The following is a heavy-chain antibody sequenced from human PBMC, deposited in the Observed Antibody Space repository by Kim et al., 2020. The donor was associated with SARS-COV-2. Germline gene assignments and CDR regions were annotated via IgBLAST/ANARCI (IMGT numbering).Heavy chain of an antibody. Sequence: GGSLRLSCAASGFTFSSYAMHWVRQAPGKGLEWVAVISYDGSNKYYADSVKGRFTISRDNSKNTLYLQMNSLRAEDTAVYYCARDTGGMDVWGQGTTVTVSS. CDR3: ARDTGGMDV. D-gene: IGHD2-8*02. CDR2: ISYDGSNK. J-gene: IGHJ6*02. V-gene: IGHV3-30*04. CDR1: GFTFSSYA.